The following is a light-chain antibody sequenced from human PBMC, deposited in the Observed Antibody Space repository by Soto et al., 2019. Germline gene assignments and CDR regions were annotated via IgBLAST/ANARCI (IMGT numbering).Light chain of an antibody. Sequence: QSVLTQPASVSGSPGHSITISCTGTSSDVGGYNYVSWYQQHPGKAPKLMIYEVSNRPSGVSNRFSGSKSGNTASLTISGLQAEDEADYYCSSYTSSSTYWVFGGGTKLTVL. V-gene: IGLV2-14*01. CDR1: SSDVGGYNY. J-gene: IGLJ3*02. CDR3: SSYTSSSTYWV. CDR2: EVS.